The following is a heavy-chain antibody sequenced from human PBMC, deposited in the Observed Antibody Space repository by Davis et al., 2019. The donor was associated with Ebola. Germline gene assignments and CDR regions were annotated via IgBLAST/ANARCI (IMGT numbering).Heavy chain of an antibody. Sequence: PEGSLRLSCEASTFTFSSYAMHWVRQAPGKGLEWVAFISTDGNKKDYADSVKGRFTIPRDNSRNTLFLQMDSLRFEDSAVYYCVKDQSMIANNFFGLDVWGQGTTVTVSS. CDR2: ISTDGNKK. V-gene: IGHV3-30*18. CDR1: TFTFSSYA. CDR3: VKDQSMIANNFFGLDV. J-gene: IGHJ6*02. D-gene: IGHD3-16*01.